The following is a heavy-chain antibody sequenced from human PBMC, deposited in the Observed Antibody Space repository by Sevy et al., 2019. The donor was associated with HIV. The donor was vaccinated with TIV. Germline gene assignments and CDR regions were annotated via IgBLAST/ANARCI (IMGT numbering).Heavy chain of an antibody. CDR3: ARGRKTSEEWLEELDYYYGLDV. Sequence: GSLRLSCAASGFSLTTSDMHWVRQAPGKGLEWVAYVRNDGSNKYYADSVRDRFTISRDSPKNTLYLQMNSLRDEDTAIYYCARGRKTSEEWLEELDYYYGLDVWGQGTTVTVSS. CDR2: VRNDGSNK. J-gene: IGHJ6*02. V-gene: IGHV3-30*02. CDR1: GFSLTTSD. D-gene: IGHD2-8*01.